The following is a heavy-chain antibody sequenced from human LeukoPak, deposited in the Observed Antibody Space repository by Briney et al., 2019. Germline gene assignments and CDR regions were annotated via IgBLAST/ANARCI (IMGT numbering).Heavy chain of an antibody. V-gene: IGHV4-30-2*01. Sequence: SQTLSLTCTVSGGSISSGGYYWSWIRQPPGKGLEWIGYIYHSESTYYNPSLKSRVTISVDRSKNQFSLKLSSVTAADTAVYYCARVRAPTYYFDYWGQGTLVTVSS. CDR1: GGSISSGGYY. D-gene: IGHD5-24*01. CDR2: IYHSEST. J-gene: IGHJ4*02. CDR3: ARVRAPTYYFDY.